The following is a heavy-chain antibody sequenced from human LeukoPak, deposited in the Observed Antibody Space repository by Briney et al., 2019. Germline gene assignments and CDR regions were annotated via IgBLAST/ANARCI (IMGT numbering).Heavy chain of an antibody. Sequence: SETLSLTCVVNGGSFNDYYWSWIRQPPGKGLEWIGEINHSGSTNYNPSLKSRVTMSVDTSKNQFSLKLSSVTAADTAVYYCATHQNEDWRYAFDIWGQGTMVTVSS. CDR2: INHSGST. V-gene: IGHV4-34*01. D-gene: IGHD1-1*01. CDR1: GGSFNDYY. J-gene: IGHJ3*02. CDR3: ATHQNEDWRYAFDI.